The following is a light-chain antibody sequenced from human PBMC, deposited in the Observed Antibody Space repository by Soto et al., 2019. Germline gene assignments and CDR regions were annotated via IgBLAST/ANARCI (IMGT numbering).Light chain of an antibody. CDR3: LLDFRYFWA. CDR1: QAIRTA. J-gene: IGKJ5*01. CDR2: AAS. V-gene: IGKV1-6*01. Sequence: AIQLTQSPSSLYASVGDRVTITCRASQAIRTALGWYQQKPGKVPKLLIYAASILQSGVPSRFSGSGSGTDFTLTISSLQPEDFATYYCLLDFRYFWAFGQGTRLEI.